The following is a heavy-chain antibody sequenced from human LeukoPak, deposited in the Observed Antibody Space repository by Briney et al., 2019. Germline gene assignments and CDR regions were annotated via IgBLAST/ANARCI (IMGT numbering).Heavy chain of an antibody. Sequence: GGSLRLSCAASGFTFSGSAMSWVRQAPGKGLEWVSLISGSGNSTYYADSVKGRFTISRDNSKNTLYLQMNSLRAEDTAVYYCAKVLVLVSANRYYFDYWGQGTLVTVSS. CDR3: AKVLVLVSANRYYFDY. V-gene: IGHV3-23*01. CDR1: GFTFSGSA. CDR2: ISGSGNST. J-gene: IGHJ4*02. D-gene: IGHD2-15*01.